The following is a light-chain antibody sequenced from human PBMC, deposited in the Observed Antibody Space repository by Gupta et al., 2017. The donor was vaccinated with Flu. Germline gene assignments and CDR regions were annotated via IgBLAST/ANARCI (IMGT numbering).Light chain of an antibody. J-gene: IGLJ3*02. V-gene: IGLV3-25*03. CDR1: ALSNQF. CDR2: KDT. Sequence: SYELTQPPSLSVSPGQTARITCSGDALSNQFTYWYQQKPGQAPGLVIFKDTERPSGIPERFSGSNSETTVTLTISGVQAEDEAAYYCQSADNSGTYVVFGGGTRLT. CDR3: QSADNSGTYVV.